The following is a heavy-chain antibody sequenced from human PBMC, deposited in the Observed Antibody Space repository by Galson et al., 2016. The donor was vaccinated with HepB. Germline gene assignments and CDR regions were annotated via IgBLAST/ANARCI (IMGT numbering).Heavy chain of an antibody. Sequence: SLRLSCAASGFTFSSYAMSWVRQAPGKGLEWVSAISGSGGSTYDADSVKGRFTISRDNSKNTLFLQMNSLRAEDTAVSYCAKGSYSSSWYCYVDYWGQGTLVTVSS. CDR1: GFTFSSYA. D-gene: IGHD6-13*01. CDR2: ISGSGGST. J-gene: IGHJ4*02. CDR3: AKGSYSSSWYCYVDY. V-gene: IGHV3-23*01.